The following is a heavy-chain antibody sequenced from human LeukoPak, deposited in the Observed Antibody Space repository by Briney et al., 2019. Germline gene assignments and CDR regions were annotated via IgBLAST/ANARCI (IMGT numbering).Heavy chain of an antibody. CDR1: GFTFSSYA. CDR3: AKDDRQWLAFDY. V-gene: IGHV3-23*01. D-gene: IGHD6-19*01. Sequence: GGSLRLSCAASGFTFSSYAMSWVRQAPGKGLEWVSAISGSGGSTYYADSVKGRFAISRDNSKNTLYLQMNSLRAEDTAVYYCAKDDRQWLAFDYWGQGTLVTVSS. J-gene: IGHJ4*02. CDR2: ISGSGGST.